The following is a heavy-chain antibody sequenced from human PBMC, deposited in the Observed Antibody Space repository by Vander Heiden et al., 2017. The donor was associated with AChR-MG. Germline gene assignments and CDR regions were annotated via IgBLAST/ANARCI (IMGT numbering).Heavy chain of an antibody. J-gene: IGHJ4*02. Sequence: EVQLVESGGGLVQPGRSLRLSCAASGFTFDHYSMHWVRQAPGRGLEWVSGITWNSGFIDYADSVKGRFTISRDNAKNSLYLQMNSLRTEETALYYCARDKFGRGDLSPVFDYWGQGTLVTVSS. CDR3: ARDKFGRGDLSPVFDY. D-gene: IGHD3-10*01. CDR2: ITWNSGFI. V-gene: IGHV3-9*01. CDR1: GFTFDHYS.